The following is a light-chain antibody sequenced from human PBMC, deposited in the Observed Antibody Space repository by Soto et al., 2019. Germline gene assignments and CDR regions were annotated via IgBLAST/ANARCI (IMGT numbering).Light chain of an antibody. CDR3: QVWDRSSNHWV. V-gene: IGLV3-21*02. Sequence: SYELTQPPSVSVATGQTATVTCGGRNIGSKSVHWYQQKPGQAPVLVVHDDSDRPSGIPGRFSGSNSGDTATLTISGVEAGDEADYYCQVWDRSSNHWVFGGGTQLTVL. CDR2: DDS. J-gene: IGLJ3*02. CDR1: NIGSKS.